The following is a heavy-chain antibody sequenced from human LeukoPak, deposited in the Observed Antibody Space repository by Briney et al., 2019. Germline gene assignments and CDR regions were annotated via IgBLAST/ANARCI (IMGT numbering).Heavy chain of an antibody. CDR1: DYDFTSVG. Sequence: SCKASDYDFTSVGITWVRQAPGKGLEWVAVVWYDGSNIHYVDSVKGRFTISRDNSKSTLYLQMNSLTAEDTAVYYCARGGYSGTYYFDYWGQGTLVTVSS. V-gene: IGHV3-33*01. J-gene: IGHJ4*02. CDR3: ARGGYSGTYYFDY. D-gene: IGHD1-26*01. CDR2: VWYDGSNI.